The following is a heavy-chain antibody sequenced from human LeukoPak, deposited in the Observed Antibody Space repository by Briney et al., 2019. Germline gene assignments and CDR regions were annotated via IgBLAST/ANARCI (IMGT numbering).Heavy chain of an antibody. CDR2: ISLSGYT. CDR3: SRESGPYSPFGH. V-gene: IGHV4-4*02. J-gene: IGHJ4*02. CDR1: GGSITTTNY. D-gene: IGHD1-26*01. Sequence: PSGTLSLTCGVSGGSITTTNYCSFGRHAPGRVLECIGKISLSGYTYFNPSLRGRVTMSLDESKNHLSLTLASVTAADTAIYYCSRESGPYSPFGHWGQGILVTVTT.